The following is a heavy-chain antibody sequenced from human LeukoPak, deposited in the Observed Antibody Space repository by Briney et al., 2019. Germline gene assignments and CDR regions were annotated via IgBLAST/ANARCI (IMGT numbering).Heavy chain of an antibody. V-gene: IGHV1-24*01. CDR2: FDPEDGET. D-gene: IGHD2-2*02. J-gene: IGHJ4*02. CDR3: ATGYCSSTSCYRGDYYFDY. CDR1: GYTLTELS. Sequence: ASVKVSCKVSGYTLTELSMHWVRQAPGKGLEWVGGFDPEDGETIHAQKFQGRVTMTEDTSTDTAYMELSSLRSEDTAVYYCATGYCSSTSCYRGDYYFDYWGQGTLVTVSS.